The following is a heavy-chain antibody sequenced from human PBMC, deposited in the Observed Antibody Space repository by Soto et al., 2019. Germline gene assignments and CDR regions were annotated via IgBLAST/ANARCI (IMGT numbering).Heavy chain of an antibody. CDR1: GGSITTSVL. J-gene: IGHJ4*02. V-gene: IGHV4-4*02. Sequence: PSETLSLTCDVSGGSITTSVLWTWVRQFPGRGLEWIGEIAHDGHTNYNPSLSGRVTMSVDLSNSQFSLNVASGNAADTAVYFWAGGSDYDYWGQGTLVTVSS. D-gene: IGHD1-26*01. CDR2: IAHDGHT. CDR3: AGGSDYDY.